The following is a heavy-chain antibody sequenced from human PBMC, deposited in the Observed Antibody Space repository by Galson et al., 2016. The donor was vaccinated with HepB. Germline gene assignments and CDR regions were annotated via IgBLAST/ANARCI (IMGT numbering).Heavy chain of an antibody. D-gene: IGHD2-2*01. CDR3: VQGSTAPAV. CDR1: GFIFSDYS. J-gene: IGHJ6*04. Sequence: SLRLSCAASGFIFSDYSMKWVRQAPGKGLEWVSYISSGDSRDYADSVKGRFTISRDNSKNTLSLQMNSLTADDTAIYYCVQGSTAPAVWGKGTTVTVSS. V-gene: IGHV3-23*01. CDR2: ISSGDSR.